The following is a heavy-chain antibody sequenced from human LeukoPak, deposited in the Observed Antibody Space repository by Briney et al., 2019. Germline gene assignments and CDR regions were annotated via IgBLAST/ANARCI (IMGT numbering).Heavy chain of an antibody. CDR3: ARLVDHYDSTLPFDY. J-gene: IGHJ4*02. Sequence: SVKVSCKASGGTFSSYAISWVRQAPGQGLEWMGGIIPIFGTANYAQKFQGRVTITTDESTSTAYMELSSLRSEDTAVYYCARLVDHYDSTLPFDYWGQGTLVTVSS. CDR2: IIPIFGTA. V-gene: IGHV1-69*05. D-gene: IGHD3-22*01. CDR1: GGTFSSYA.